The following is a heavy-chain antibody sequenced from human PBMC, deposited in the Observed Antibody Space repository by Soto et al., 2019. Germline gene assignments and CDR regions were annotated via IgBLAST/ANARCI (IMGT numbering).Heavy chain of an antibody. J-gene: IGHJ6*02. CDR1: GFTFSTYW. Sequence: EVQLVESGGGLVQPGGSLRLSCAASGFTFSTYWIHWVRQAPGKGLVWVSRINSDGSSINYADSVKGRFTISRDNAKNTLFLQMNSLRAEDTAVYYCARDRWGGGRDMDVWGQGTTVTVSS. V-gene: IGHV3-74*01. CDR2: INSDGSSI. CDR3: ARDRWGGGRDMDV. D-gene: IGHD3-10*01.